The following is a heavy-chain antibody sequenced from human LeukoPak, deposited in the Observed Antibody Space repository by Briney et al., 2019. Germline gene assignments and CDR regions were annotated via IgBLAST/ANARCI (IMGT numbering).Heavy chain of an antibody. CDR3: ARGQTTYCGGDCYSYYFDY. D-gene: IGHD2-21*02. J-gene: IGHJ4*02. CDR1: GGSISSGGYY. Sequence: PSETLSLTCTVSGGSISSGGYYWSWIRQHPGKGLEWIGYIYYSGSTYYNPSLKSRVTISVGTSKNQFSLKLSSVTAADTAVYYCARGQTTYCGGDCYSYYFDYWGQGTLVTVSS. CDR2: IYYSGST. V-gene: IGHV4-30-4*08.